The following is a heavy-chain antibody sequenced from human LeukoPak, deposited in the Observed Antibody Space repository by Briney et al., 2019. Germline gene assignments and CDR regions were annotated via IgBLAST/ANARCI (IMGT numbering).Heavy chain of an antibody. Sequence: SETLSLTCTVSAGSISSGSYYWSWIRQPAGKGLEWIGRIYTSGSTNYNPSLKSRVTISVDTSKNQFSLKLSSVTAADTAVYYCARNPPEVYYYYYMDVWGKGTTVTVSS. CDR1: AGSISSGSYY. V-gene: IGHV4-61*02. CDR2: IYTSGST. CDR3: ARNPPEVYYYYYMDV. J-gene: IGHJ6*03.